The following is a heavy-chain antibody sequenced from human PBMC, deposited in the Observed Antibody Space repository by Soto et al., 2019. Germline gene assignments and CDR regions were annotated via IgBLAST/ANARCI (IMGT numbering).Heavy chain of an antibody. J-gene: IGHJ5*02. CDR2: ISSSTI. CDR3: AGQGGSRLNWFDP. CDR1: GFTFSTYS. D-gene: IGHD6-13*01. Sequence: EVQLVESGGGLVQPGGSLRLSCAASGFTFSTYSMNWVRQAPGKGLEWVSYISSSTIYYADSVKGRFTISRDNAKNSLYLQMTSVRAEDTAVYYCAGQGGSRLNWFDPWGQGTLVTVSS. V-gene: IGHV3-48*01.